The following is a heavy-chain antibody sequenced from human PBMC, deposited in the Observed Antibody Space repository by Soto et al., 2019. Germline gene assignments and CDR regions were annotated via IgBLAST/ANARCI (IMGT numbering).Heavy chain of an antibody. J-gene: IGHJ6*02. CDR3: AKALFISGWSKVDV. CDR2: ITDSGGST. Sequence: GGSLRLSCAASGFTFSTYAMNWVRQAPGKGLEWVSTITDSGGSTCYADSVKGRFTISRDNSKNTLYLQVNSLRAEDTAVYYCAKALFISGWSKVDVWGQGTTVTVSS. V-gene: IGHV3-23*01. D-gene: IGHD3-22*01. CDR1: GFTFSTYA.